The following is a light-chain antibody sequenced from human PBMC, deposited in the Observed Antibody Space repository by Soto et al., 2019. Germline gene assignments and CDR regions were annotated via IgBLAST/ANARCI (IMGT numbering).Light chain of an antibody. CDR3: QQYDYSRT. Sequence: DIQMSQSPSSVSASVGDRVTITCRASQAIRNDLGWYQQKPGKAPKRLIYAASSLDSEVPLRFSGSGSGTDFTLTISSLHSDDFTTYYCQQYDYSRTFGRGTKVDVK. V-gene: IGKV1-17*01. CDR2: AAS. J-gene: IGKJ1*01. CDR1: QAIRND.